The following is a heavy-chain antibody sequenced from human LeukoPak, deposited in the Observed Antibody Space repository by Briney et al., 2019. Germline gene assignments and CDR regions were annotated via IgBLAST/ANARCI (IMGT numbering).Heavy chain of an antibody. D-gene: IGHD1-26*01. Sequence: GRSLRLSCAASGFTFSSYAMNWVRQAPGRGLEWVSSITTGSDIYYADSVKGRFTISRDNAKNSLYLDMNSLGAEDTAVYYCARQFGGSYGYWGQGTLVTVSS. CDR3: ARQFGGSYGY. CDR1: GFTFSSYA. CDR2: ITTGSDI. V-gene: IGHV3-21*01. J-gene: IGHJ4*02.